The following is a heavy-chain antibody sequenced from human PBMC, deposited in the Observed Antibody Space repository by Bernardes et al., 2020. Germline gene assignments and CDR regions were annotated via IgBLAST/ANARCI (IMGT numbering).Heavy chain of an antibody. CDR3: AHTSLFRGYSYGGVKDY. J-gene: IGHJ4*02. CDR1: GFSLSPSGVG. Sequence: SGPTLVKSTQTLTLTCPFSGFSLSPSGVGVGWIRQPPGKALEWLALISWDDDKRYSPSLKSRLTITKDTSKNQVVLTMTNMDPVDTATYYCAHTSLFRGYSYGGVKDYWGQGTLVTVSS. D-gene: IGHD5-18*01. V-gene: IGHV2-5*02. CDR2: ISWDDDK.